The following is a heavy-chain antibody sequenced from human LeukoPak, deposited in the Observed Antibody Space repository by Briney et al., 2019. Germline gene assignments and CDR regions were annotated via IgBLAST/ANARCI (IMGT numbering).Heavy chain of an antibody. Sequence: SVKVSCKASGGTLSTHAISWVRQAPGQGLEWMGGITPIFGRANYAQKFQGGVTITTEESTSTAYMELSSLRSEDTAVYYCARVHCTSTVCYTGWFDPWGQGTLVTVSS. CDR3: ARVHCTSTVCYTGWFDP. J-gene: IGHJ5*02. CDR1: GGTLSTHA. V-gene: IGHV1-69*05. CDR2: ITPIFGRA. D-gene: IGHD2-2*02.